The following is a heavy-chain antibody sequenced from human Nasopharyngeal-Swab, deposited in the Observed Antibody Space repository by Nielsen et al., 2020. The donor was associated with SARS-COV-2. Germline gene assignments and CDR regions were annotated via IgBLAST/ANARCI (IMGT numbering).Heavy chain of an antibody. CDR2: VSHSGTA. J-gene: IGHJ6*02. CDR1: GASFTGIF. Sequence: GPLRLSCTYKGASFTGIFWNWFRQPPGKGLEWIGEVSHSGTATYNPSLTGRVTISLDTAWSQFSLSLSSLSDADTAVYFCARGGQDNALDVWDQGTKVAVSS. CDR3: ARGGQDNALDV. V-gene: IGHV4-34*01. D-gene: IGHD1-1*01.